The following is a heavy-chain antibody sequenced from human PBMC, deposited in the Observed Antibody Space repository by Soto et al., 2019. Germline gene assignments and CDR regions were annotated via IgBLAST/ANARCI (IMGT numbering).Heavy chain of an antibody. D-gene: IGHD5-18*01. CDR3: ARGRYSYGLGGMDV. Sequence: PSETLSLTCTVSGGSISSGDYYRSWIRQPPGKGLEWIGYIYYSGSTYYNPSLKSRVTISVDTSKNQFSLKLSSVTAADTAVYYCARGRYSYGLGGMDVWGQGTTVTVSS. CDR1: GGSISSGDYY. V-gene: IGHV4-30-4*01. CDR2: IYYSGST. J-gene: IGHJ6*02.